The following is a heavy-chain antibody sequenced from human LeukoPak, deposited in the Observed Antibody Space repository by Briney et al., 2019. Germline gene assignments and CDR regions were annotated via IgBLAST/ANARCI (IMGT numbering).Heavy chain of an antibody. V-gene: IGHV4-4*02. CDR1: GGSISSSNW. D-gene: IGHD4-17*01. CDR3: ASPYGEYTVGAFDI. CDR2: IYHSGST. Sequence: PSEILSLTCAVSGGSISSSNWWSWVRQPPGKGLEWIGEIYHSGSTNYNPSLKSRVTISVDKSKNQFSLKLSSVTAADTAVYYCASPYGEYTVGAFDIWGQGTMVTVSS. J-gene: IGHJ3*02.